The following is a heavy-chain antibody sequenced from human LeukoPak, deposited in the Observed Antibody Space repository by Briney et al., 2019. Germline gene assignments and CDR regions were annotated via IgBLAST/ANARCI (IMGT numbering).Heavy chain of an antibody. Sequence: ASVKVSCKASGYTFTSYAMHWVRQAPGQRLEWMGWINAGNGNTKYSQKFQGRVTITRDTSASTAYMELSSLRSEDTAVYYCARVYTDSGTNVPPDNWFDPWGQGTLVTVSS. D-gene: IGHD3-10*01. V-gene: IGHV1-3*01. CDR3: ARVYTDSGTNVPPDNWFDP. J-gene: IGHJ5*02. CDR1: GYTFTSYA. CDR2: INAGNGNT.